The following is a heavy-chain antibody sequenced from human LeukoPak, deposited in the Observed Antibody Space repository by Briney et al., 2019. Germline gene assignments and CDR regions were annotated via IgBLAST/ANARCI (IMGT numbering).Heavy chain of an antibody. Sequence: SVKVSCKASGGTFSSYAISWVRQAPGQGLEWMGGIIPIFGTANYAQKFQGRVTITTDESTSTAYMELSSLRSEDTAVYYCARGKEKNLAAQPFDYWGQGTLVTVSS. J-gene: IGHJ4*02. CDR2: IIPIFGTA. V-gene: IGHV1-69*05. CDR1: GGTFSSYA. CDR3: ARGKEKNLAAQPFDY.